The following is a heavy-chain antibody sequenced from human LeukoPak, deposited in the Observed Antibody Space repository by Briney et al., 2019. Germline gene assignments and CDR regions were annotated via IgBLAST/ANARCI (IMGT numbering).Heavy chain of an antibody. CDR3: AKKYSNQRSDAFDI. D-gene: IGHD4-11*01. J-gene: IGHJ3*02. CDR1: GFTFSSYG. V-gene: IGHV3-30*02. Sequence: GGSLRLSCAASGFTFSSYGMYWVRQAPGKGLEWVAFIWYDGSNEYYADSVKGRFTISRDNSKNTVYLQMNSLRAEDTAVYYCAKKYSNQRSDAFDIWGQGTMVTVSS. CDR2: IWYDGSNE.